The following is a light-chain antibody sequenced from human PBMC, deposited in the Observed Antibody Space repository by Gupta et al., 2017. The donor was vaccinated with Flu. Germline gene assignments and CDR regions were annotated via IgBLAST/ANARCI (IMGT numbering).Light chain of an antibody. CDR2: DAS. Sequence: SSLSASVGDRVTITCQASQDISNYLNWYQQKPGKAPKLLIYDASNSETGVPSRFSGSGSGTDFTFTISSLQPEDIATYYCQQYDNLPALTFGGGTKVEIK. CDR1: QDISNY. J-gene: IGKJ4*01. CDR3: QQYDNLPALT. V-gene: IGKV1-33*01.